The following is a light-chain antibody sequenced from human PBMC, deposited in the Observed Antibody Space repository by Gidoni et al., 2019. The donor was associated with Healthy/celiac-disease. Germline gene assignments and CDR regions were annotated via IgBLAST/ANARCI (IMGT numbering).Light chain of an antibody. CDR1: QSISSY. Sequence: IQMTQSPSSLSASVGDRVTIPCRASQSISSYLNCYQQKPGKAPTLLTHAASSLQSGVPSRFRRSDSGTDFTLTIRSLQPHVFSTYSFQPSYSTPLTFGGGTKVEIK. CDR3: QPSYSTPLT. CDR2: AAS. V-gene: IGKV1-39*01. J-gene: IGKJ4*01.